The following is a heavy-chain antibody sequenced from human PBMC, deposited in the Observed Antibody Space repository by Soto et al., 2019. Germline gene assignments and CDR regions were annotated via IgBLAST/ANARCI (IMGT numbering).Heavy chain of an antibody. CDR1: GFTFSDHA. CDR2: IRGDFVTT. V-gene: IGHV3-23*01. D-gene: IGHD1-26*01. CDR3: VKEGKMGVEGFDF. Sequence: GGSLRLSCATSGFTFSDHAMHWVRQALGEGLEWVSGIRGDFVTTPYADSVKGRFTISRDNSKNTMYLKMNSLRAEDTAIYYWVKEGKMGVEGFDFWGQGTLVTVSS. J-gene: IGHJ4*02.